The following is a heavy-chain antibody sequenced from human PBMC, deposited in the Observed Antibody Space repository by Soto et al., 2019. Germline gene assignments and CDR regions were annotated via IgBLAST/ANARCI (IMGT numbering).Heavy chain of an antibody. Sequence: SETLSLTCNVSGVSITSGDYYWNWIRQPPGKGLEWIGYIHYSGNTYYNLSLKSRLTISVDTSKNQFSLRLTSVTAADTAVYYCAREDTMVRGIIPWGQGTLVTVSS. CDR3: AREDTMVRGIIP. D-gene: IGHD3-10*01. J-gene: IGHJ4*02. V-gene: IGHV4-30-4*01. CDR1: GVSITSGDYY. CDR2: IHYSGNT.